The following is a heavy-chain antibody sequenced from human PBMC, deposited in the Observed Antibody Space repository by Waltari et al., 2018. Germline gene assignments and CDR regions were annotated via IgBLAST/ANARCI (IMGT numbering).Heavy chain of an antibody. CDR2: IIPILGTA. J-gene: IGHJ4*02. CDR1: GGTFSSYA. CDR3: ATRRGGVIVYYFDY. V-gene: IGHV1-69*14. D-gene: IGHD3-16*02. Sequence: QVQLVQSGAEVKKPGSSVKVSCKASGGTFSSYAISWVRQAPGQGLEWMGVIIPILGTANNEQKLQGRVTITADKATSTAYMELSSLRAEDTAVYYCATRRGGVIVYYFDYWGQGTLVTVSS.